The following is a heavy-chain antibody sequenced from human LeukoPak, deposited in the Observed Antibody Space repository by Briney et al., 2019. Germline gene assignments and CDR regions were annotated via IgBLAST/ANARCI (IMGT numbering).Heavy chain of an antibody. D-gene: IGHD3-22*01. CDR2: IYPDDSDT. CDR1: GYRFTTYW. V-gene: IGHV5-51*01. CDR3: AISSYASGYSLGDV. Sequence: GESLKISCKGSGYRFTTYWIGWVRQMPGKGLEWMGIIYPDDSDTRYSPSFQGQVTSSADKSISTAYLQWSSLKASDTAMYYCAISSYASGYSLGDVWGQGTTVTVSS. J-gene: IGHJ6*02.